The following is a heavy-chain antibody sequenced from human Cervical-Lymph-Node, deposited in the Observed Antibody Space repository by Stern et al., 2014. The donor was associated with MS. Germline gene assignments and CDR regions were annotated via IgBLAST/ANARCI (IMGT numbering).Heavy chain of an antibody. J-gene: IGHJ6*02. CDR3: GHKYQRLWAV. Sequence: ESGPTLVKPTPTLTLTCTFSGFSLTTSAVGVGRLRPPPGIALEWLAPIYWNDDKRSHPFLKRRLVITNATATTQVVLIVTNKDPVVTATYCWGHKYQRLWAVWGQGTTVTVSS. D-gene: IGHD2/OR15-2a*01. V-gene: IGHV2-5*01. CDR2: IYWNDDK. CDR1: GFSLTTSAVG.